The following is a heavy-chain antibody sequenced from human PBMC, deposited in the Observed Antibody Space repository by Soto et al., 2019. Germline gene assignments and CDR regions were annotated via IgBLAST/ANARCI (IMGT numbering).Heavy chain of an antibody. V-gene: IGHV4-34*01. CDR2: INHSGST. CDR1: GGSFSGYY. J-gene: IGHJ4*02. D-gene: IGHD3-10*01. CDR3: ARAHRLLWFGAVPLDY. Sequence: QVQLQQWGAGLLKPSETLSLTCAVYGGSFSGYYWSWIRQPPGKGLEWIGEINHSGSTNYNPSLRSRVTKSXXTXKXXCALKLSSVTAADAAVYYGARAHRLLWFGAVPLDYWGQGTLVTVSS.